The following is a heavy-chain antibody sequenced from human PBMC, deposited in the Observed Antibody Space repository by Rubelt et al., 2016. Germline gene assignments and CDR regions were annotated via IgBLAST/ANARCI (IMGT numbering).Heavy chain of an antibody. CDR2: INHSGST. Sequence: QVQLQQWGAGLLKPSETLSLTCAVYGESFGYYYWSWIRQPPGKGLEWIGKINHSGSTNYNPSLKSRVTISVDASENQFSARLSSVTAADTAVYYWARGLVPGIAGLCCWGQGTLVTVSS. V-gene: IGHV4-34*01. CDR1: GESFGYYY. J-gene: IGHJ4*02. CDR3: ARGLVPGIAGLCC. D-gene: IGHD6-13*01.